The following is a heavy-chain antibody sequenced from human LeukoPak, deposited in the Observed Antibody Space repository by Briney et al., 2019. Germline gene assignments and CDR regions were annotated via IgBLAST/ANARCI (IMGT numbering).Heavy chain of an antibody. D-gene: IGHD6-19*01. Sequence: PGGSLRLSCAASGFTFSSYWMSWVRQAPGKGLEWIGQVYPTGSTNYHPSLKSRVTMSVDKSKNQFSLNLSSVTAADTAVYYCARGAPGSIALAGTFDYWGRGTQVTVSS. CDR2: VYPTGST. CDR1: GFTFSSYW. CDR3: ARGAPGSIALAGTFDY. J-gene: IGHJ4*02. V-gene: IGHV4-4*02.